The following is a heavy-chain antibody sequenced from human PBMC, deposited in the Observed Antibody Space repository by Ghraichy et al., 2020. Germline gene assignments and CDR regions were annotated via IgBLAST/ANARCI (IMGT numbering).Heavy chain of an antibody. CDR1: GGSISSGSYY. CDR2: FYYSGST. D-gene: IGHD2-8*01. CDR3: ARHGGRRYCTNGVCHDFDY. V-gene: IGHV4-39*01. Sequence: SETLSLTCTVSGGSISSGSYYWGWIRQPPGKGLEWIGSFYYSGSTYYNPSLKSRVTISVDTSKNQFSLKLSSVTAADTAVFYCARHGGRRYCTNGVCHDFDYWGQGTLVTVSS. J-gene: IGHJ4*02.